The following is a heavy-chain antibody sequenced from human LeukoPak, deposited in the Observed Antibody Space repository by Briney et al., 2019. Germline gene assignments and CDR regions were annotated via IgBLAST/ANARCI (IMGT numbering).Heavy chain of an antibody. CDR3: AKRSRTEYYFDS. V-gene: IGHV3-23*01. CDR1: GFTFSTYA. CDR2: ISAGGGGT. J-gene: IGHJ4*02. Sequence: GGSLRLSCGASGFTFSTYAMTWVRQAPGKGLEWVSSISAGGGGTSNADSVKGRFTTSRDNSKNTLYLQMNSLTAEDTAVYYCAKRSRTEYYFDSWGQGTLVTVSS.